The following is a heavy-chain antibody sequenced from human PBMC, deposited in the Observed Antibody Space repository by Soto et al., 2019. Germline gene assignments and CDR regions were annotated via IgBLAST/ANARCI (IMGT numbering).Heavy chain of an antibody. CDR1: GYTFTSYG. D-gene: IGHD3-22*01. CDR2: ISAYNGNT. V-gene: IGHV1-18*01. CDR3: ARDQASSYYYDSSGYMQTAIDI. J-gene: IGHJ3*02. Sequence: ASVKVSCKASGYTFTSYGISWVRQAPGQGLEWMGWISAYNGNTNYAQKLQGRVTMTTDTSTSTAYMELSSLRSEDTAVYYCARDQASSYYYDSSGYMQTAIDIWGQGTMVTVSS.